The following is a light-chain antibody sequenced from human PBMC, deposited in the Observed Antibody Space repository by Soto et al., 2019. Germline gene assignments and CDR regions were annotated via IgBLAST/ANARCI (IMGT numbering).Light chain of an antibody. CDR3: QQYNNWPPT. CDR1: KSVSGN. V-gene: IGKV3D-15*01. J-gene: IGKJ1*01. CDR2: GAS. Sequence: EIVMTQSPATLSVSPGERATLSCRASKSVSGNLAWYQQKPGQAPRLLIYGASTRATGIPARFSGSGSGTEFSLTISGLQSADFAVDYCQQYNNWPPTFGQGTKVEIK.